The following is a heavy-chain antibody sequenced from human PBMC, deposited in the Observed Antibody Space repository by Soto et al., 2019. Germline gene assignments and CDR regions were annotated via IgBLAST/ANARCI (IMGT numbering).Heavy chain of an antibody. J-gene: IGHJ6*02. D-gene: IGHD6-13*01. CDR2: ISGSGDST. V-gene: IGHV3-23*01. Sequence: GGSLRLSCAASGFTFSSYAMSWVRQAPGKGLEWVSAISGSGDSTYYADSVKGRFTISRDNSKNTLYLQMNSLRAEDTAVYYCAKDRLDPGASSWYSNYYYYGMDVWGQGTTVTVSS. CDR1: GFTFSSYA. CDR3: AKDRLDPGASSWYSNYYYYGMDV.